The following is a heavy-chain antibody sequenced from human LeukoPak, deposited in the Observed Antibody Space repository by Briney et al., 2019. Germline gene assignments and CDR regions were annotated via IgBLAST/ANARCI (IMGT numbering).Heavy chain of an antibody. CDR2: ISWNSGSI. CDR1: GFTFSDYY. Sequence: GGSLRLSCAASGFTFSDYYMSWIRQAPGKGLEWVSGISWNSGSIGYADSVKGRFTISRDNAKNSLYLQMNSLRAEDTALYYCAREGGYSSSWYGAGPFDYWGQGTLVTVSS. D-gene: IGHD6-13*01. V-gene: IGHV3-9*01. J-gene: IGHJ4*02. CDR3: AREGGYSSSWYGAGPFDY.